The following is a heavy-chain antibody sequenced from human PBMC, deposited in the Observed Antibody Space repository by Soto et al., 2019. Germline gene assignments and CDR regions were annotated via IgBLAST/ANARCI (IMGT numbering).Heavy chain of an antibody. J-gene: IGHJ5*02. CDR3: ATFTVTTSNFWFDP. CDR1: GYTFTSYA. V-gene: IGHV1-3*01. Sequence: QVQLVQSGAEVKKPGASVKVSCKAYGYTFTSYAMHWVRQAPGQRLEWMGWINAGNGNTKYSQKFQGRVTITRDTSASTAYMELSSLRSEDTAVYYCATFTVTTSNFWFDPWGQGTLVTVSS. D-gene: IGHD4-17*01. CDR2: INAGNGNT.